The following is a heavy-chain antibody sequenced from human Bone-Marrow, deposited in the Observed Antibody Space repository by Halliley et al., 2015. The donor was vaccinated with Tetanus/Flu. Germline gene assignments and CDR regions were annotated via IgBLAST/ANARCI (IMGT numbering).Heavy chain of an antibody. J-gene: IGHJ4*02. CDR2: ISSQGGST. V-gene: IGHV3-64D*06. D-gene: IGHD3-16*01. CDR3: VKDLGARGQSYGPFDH. Sequence: ISSQGGSTHYENPVKGRFSISRDNSRNALYLQLSSLRSEDPAVYYCVKDLGARGQSYGPFDHWDQGTPVTVSS.